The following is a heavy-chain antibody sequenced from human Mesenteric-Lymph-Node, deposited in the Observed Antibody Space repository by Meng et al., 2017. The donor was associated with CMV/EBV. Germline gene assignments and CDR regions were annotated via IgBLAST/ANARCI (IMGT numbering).Heavy chain of an antibody. V-gene: IGHV1-69*06. D-gene: IGHD2-2*01. Sequence: SVKVSCKASGGTFSSYAISWVRQAPGQGLEWMGGIIPIFGTANYAQKFQGRVTITADKSTSTAYMELSSLRSEDTAVYYCASSYCSSTSCYSTHYYYYGMDVWGQGTTVTVSS. CDR3: ASSYCSSTSCYSTHYYYYGMDV. J-gene: IGHJ6*02. CDR1: GGTFSSYA. CDR2: IIPIFGTA.